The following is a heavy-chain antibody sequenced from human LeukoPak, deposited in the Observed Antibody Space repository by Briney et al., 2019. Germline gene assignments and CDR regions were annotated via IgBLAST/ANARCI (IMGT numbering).Heavy chain of an antibody. D-gene: IGHD1-26*01. CDR2: ISSSGSTI. Sequence: TGGSLRLSCTASRFTFSSYEMNWVRQAPGKGLEWVSYISSSGSTIYYADSVKGRFTISRDNAKNSLYLQMNSLRAEDTAVYYCARPGSYLNEYWGTGAMVT. CDR1: RFTFSSYE. V-gene: IGHV3-48*03. CDR3: ARPGSYLNEY. J-gene: IGHJ4*02.